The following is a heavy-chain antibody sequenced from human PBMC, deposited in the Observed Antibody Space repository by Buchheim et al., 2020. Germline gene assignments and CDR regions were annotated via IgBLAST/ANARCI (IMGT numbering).Heavy chain of an antibody. V-gene: IGHV1-69*04. CDR1: GGTFSSYA. J-gene: IGHJ6*02. Sequence: QVQLVQSGAEVKKPGSSVKVSCKASGGTFSSYAISWVRQAPGQGLEWMGRIIPILGIANYAQKFQGRVPITADKSTSNAYMELSSLRSEDTAVYYCASRLREYYYYYYGMDVWGQGTT. CDR2: IIPILGIA. D-gene: IGHD4-17*01. CDR3: ASRLREYYYYYYGMDV.